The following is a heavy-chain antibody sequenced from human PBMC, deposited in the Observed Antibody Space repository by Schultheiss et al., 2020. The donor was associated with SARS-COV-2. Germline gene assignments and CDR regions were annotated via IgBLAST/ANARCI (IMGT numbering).Heavy chain of an antibody. CDR2: IYPGDSEI. D-gene: IGHD3-10*01. V-gene: IGHV5-51*01. Sequence: GESLKISRKGSGYSFTSYWIGWVRQMPGKGLEWMGIIYPGDSEIKYSPSFRGQVTISADKSINTAYLQWSSLKASDTAMYYCARSRGSLGGYYYYGMDVWGQGTTVTVSS. CDR3: ARSRGSLGGYYYYGMDV. J-gene: IGHJ6*02. CDR1: GYSFTSYW.